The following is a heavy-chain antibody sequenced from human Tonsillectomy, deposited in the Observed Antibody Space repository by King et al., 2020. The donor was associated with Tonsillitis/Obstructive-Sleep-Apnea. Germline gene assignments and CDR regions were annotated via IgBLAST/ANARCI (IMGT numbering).Heavy chain of an antibody. V-gene: IGHV3-7*03. Sequence: QLVQSGGGLVQPGGSLRLSCAASGFTFSNYWMSWVRQAPGKGLEWVANIKQDGSEKYYVDSVKGRYTISRDNGKNSLYLQMNSLRAEDTAVYYCAIAQYSSWDYWGQGTLLTVSS. D-gene: IGHD6-13*01. CDR1: GFTFSNYW. CDR3: AIAQYSSWDY. J-gene: IGHJ4*02. CDR2: IKQDGSEK.